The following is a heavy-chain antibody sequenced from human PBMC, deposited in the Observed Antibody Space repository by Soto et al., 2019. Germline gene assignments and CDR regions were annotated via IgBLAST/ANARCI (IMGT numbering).Heavy chain of an antibody. V-gene: IGHV3-15*01. D-gene: IGHD3-10*01. CDR1: AFTFSKAW. Sequence: GGSLRLSCAASAFTFSKAWMSWVRQAPGKGLECVGRIKSRSDGGTTDYAAPVKGRFSISRDDSKNTMYLQMKSLKTEDTAVYYCTTDWSLLLWFGELSTVGYWGQGALVTVSS. J-gene: IGHJ4*02. CDR2: IKSRSDGGTT. CDR3: TTDWSLLLWFGELSTVGY.